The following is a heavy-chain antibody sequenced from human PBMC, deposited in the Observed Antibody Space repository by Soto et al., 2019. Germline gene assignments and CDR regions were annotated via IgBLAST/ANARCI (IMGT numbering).Heavy chain of an antibody. D-gene: IGHD3-10*01. Sequence: LRLSCAASGFTFDDYAMHWVRQAPGKGLEWVSGISWNSGSIGYADSVKGRFTISRDNAKKSLYLQMNSLRAEDTALYYCAKDMGGSGSPDYYYYGMDVWGQGTTVTVSS. CDR1: GFTFDDYA. CDR2: ISWNSGSI. J-gene: IGHJ6*02. V-gene: IGHV3-9*01. CDR3: AKDMGGSGSPDYYYYGMDV.